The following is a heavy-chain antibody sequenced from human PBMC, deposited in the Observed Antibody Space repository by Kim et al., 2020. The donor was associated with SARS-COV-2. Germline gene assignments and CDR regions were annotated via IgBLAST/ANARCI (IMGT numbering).Heavy chain of an antibody. V-gene: IGHV3-30*04. CDR1: GFTFSSYA. Sequence: GWSLRLSCAASGFTFSSYAMHWVRQAPGKGLEWVAVISYDGSNKYYADSVKGRFTISRDNSKNTLYLQMNSLRAEDTAVYYCARGGYRSSGYESLYYGMDVWGQGTTVTVSS. CDR2: ISYDGSNK. D-gene: IGHD5-12*01. CDR3: ARGGYRSSGYESLYYGMDV. J-gene: IGHJ6*02.